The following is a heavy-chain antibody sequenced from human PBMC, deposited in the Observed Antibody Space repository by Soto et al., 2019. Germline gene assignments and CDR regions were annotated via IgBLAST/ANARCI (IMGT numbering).Heavy chain of an antibody. CDR2: ISSTTNYI. CDR1: GFTFTRYS. J-gene: IGHJ4*02. V-gene: IGHV3-21*06. CDR3: ARESEDLTSNFDY. Sequence: GRSLRLSCAASGFTFTRYSMNWVRQAPGKGLEWVSSISSTTNYIYYGDSMKGRFTISRDNAKNSLYLEMNSLRAEDTAVYYCARESEDLTSNFDYWGQGTLVTVSS.